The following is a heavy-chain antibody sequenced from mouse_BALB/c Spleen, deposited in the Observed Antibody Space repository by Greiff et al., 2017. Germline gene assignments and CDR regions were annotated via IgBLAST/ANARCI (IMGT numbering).Heavy chain of an antibody. CDR1: GYSITSDYA. CDR3: ARRDYGSYVAY. D-gene: IGHD2-1*01. V-gene: IGHV3-2*02. Sequence: DVKLVESGPGLVKPSQSLSLTCTVTGYSITSDYACNWIRQFPGNKLEWMGYISYSGSTSYNPSFKSRISITRDTSKNPFFLQLNSVTTEDTATYYCARRDYGSYVAYWGQGTLVTVSA. CDR2: ISYSGST. J-gene: IGHJ3*01.